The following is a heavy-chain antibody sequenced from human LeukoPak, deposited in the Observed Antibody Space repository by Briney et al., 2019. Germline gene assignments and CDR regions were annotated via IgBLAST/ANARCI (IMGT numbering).Heavy chain of an antibody. CDR3: ASLGTRDSSGYPARFFDY. Sequence: GESLKISCKGSGYSFTSYWIGWVRQMPGKGLEWIGIIYPGDSDTRYSPSFQGQVTISADKSISTAYLQWSSLKASDTAMYYCASLGTRDSSGYPARFFDYWGQGTLVTVSS. D-gene: IGHD3-22*01. CDR1: GYSFTSYW. V-gene: IGHV5-51*01. J-gene: IGHJ4*02. CDR2: IYPGDSDT.